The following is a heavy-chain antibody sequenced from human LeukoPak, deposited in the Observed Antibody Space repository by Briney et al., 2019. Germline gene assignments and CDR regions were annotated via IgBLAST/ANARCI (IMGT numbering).Heavy chain of an antibody. V-gene: IGHV3-30*02. Sequence: GGSLRLSCAASGFTFSSYGMHWVRQAPGKGLEWVAFIRYDGSNKYYADSVKGRFTISRDNAKNSLYLQMNSLRAEDTAVYYCARERYGDLDYWGQGTLVTVSS. CDR1: GFTFSSYG. CDR2: IRYDGSNK. D-gene: IGHD4-17*01. CDR3: ARERYGDLDY. J-gene: IGHJ4*02.